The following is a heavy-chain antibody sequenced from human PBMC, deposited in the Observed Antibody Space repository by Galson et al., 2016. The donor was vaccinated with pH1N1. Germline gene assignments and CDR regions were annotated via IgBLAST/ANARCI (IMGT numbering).Heavy chain of an antibody. CDR2: IIPILGTP. Sequence: SVKVSCKASGGTFNNYAISWVRQAPGQGLEWMGRIIPILGTPNYAQKFQDRVTITADESTSTTYMELNSLTSEDTAVYYCAKAAALQLRNYYFDFWGQGTLVTVPS. V-gene: IGHV1-69*11. CDR3: AKAAALQLRNYYFDF. J-gene: IGHJ4*02. CDR1: GGTFNNYA. D-gene: IGHD1-7*01.